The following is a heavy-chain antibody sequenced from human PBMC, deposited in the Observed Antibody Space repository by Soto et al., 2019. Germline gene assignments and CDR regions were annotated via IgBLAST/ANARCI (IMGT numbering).Heavy chain of an antibody. V-gene: IGHV3-48*02. CDR3: ATEGKNGPIPYYIDN. CDR1: GVILSNAL. Sequence: VVSLILSCLASGVILSNALMFWFRQAPGKGLEWISDISRSRSSIYYSDSLKGRFTISRDNAKNSIFLQMNSLTDEDRAVYYCATEGKNGPIPYYIDNWGQRAPVTVSS. J-gene: IGHJ4*02. D-gene: IGHD2-8*01. CDR2: ISRSRSSI.